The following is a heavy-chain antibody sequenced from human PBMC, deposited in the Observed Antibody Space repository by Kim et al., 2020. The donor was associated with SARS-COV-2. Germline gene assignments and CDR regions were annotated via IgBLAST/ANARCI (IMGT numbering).Heavy chain of an antibody. Sequence: GGSLRLSCAASGFPFNRYWMHWVRQTPGEGLVWVSRINSDATDTYYADSVKGRFTISRDNAKNILYLQMNSLRAEDTAVYYCAKDTFDIWGQGAMVTVSS. CDR2: INSDATDT. CDR3: AKDTFDI. J-gene: IGHJ3*02. V-gene: IGHV3-74*01. CDR1: GFPFNRYW.